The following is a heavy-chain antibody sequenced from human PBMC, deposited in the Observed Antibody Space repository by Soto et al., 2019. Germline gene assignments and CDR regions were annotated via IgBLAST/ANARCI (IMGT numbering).Heavy chain of an antibody. V-gene: IGHV4-30-4*01. CDR2: IYYSGST. CDR1: GGSISSGNYF. Sequence: PSETLSLTCTVSGGSISSGNYFWSWIRQPPGKGLEWIGYIYYSGSTYYNPSLKSRVTISVDTSKKQFSLTLSSVTAADTAVYYCAREKIAVAGTLNWFDPWGQGTLVTGSS. CDR3: AREKIAVAGTLNWFDP. J-gene: IGHJ5*02. D-gene: IGHD6-19*01.